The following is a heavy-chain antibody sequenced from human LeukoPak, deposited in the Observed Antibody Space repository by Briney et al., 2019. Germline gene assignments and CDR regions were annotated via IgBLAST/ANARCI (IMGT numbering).Heavy chain of an antibody. CDR3: AKAHGRYSSGWYSFFRR. V-gene: IGHV3-23*01. CDR2: ISGSGGST. J-gene: IGHJ4*02. D-gene: IGHD6-19*01. CDR1: GFTFSSYA. Sequence: GGSLRLSCAAPGFTFSSYAMSWVRQAPGKGLEWVSAISGSGGSTYYADFVKGRFTISRDNSKNTLYLQMNSLRAEDTAVYYCAKAHGRYSSGWYSFFRRWGQGTLVTVSS.